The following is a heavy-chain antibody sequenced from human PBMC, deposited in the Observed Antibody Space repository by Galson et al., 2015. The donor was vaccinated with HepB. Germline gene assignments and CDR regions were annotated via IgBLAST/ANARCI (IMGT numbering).Heavy chain of an antibody. CDR3: ARRNLGGWFGP. D-gene: IGHD3-16*01. Sequence: ETLSLTCTVSGGSISSYYWNWIRQPPGKGLEWIGYIYYSGSTNYNPSLKSPVTISVDTSKNQFSLKLSSVTAADTAVYYCARRNLGGWFGPWGQGTLVTVSS. CDR2: IYYSGST. V-gene: IGHV4-59*01. CDR1: GGSISSYY. J-gene: IGHJ5*02.